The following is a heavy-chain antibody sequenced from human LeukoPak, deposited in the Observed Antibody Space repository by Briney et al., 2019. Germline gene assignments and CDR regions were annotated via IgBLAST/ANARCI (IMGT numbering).Heavy chain of an antibody. CDR3: TTANYYDGSALEY. CDR2: LKSKTDGGAT. D-gene: IGHD3-22*01. V-gene: IGHV3-15*01. CDR1: GFTVSSNY. J-gene: IGHJ4*02. Sequence: PGGSLRLSCAASGFTVSSNYMSWVRQAPGKGLEWVGRLKSKTDGGATDYAAPVKGRITISRDDSKNRLYLQMNSLKTEDTAVYYCTTANYYDGSALEYWGRGTLVTVSS.